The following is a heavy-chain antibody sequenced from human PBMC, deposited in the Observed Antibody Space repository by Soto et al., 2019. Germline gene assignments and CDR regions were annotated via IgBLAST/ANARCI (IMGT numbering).Heavy chain of an antibody. CDR1: GFTFSSYA. D-gene: IGHD2-2*01. Sequence: PGGSLRLSCAASGFTFSSYAMCWVRQAPGEGLEWFSAISGSGGSTYYADSVKGRFTISRDNSKNTLYLQMNSLRAEDTAVYYCAKAPRRYCSSTSCYSVVDPWGQGTRGTVSA. J-gene: IGHJ5*02. CDR3: AKAPRRYCSSTSCYSVVDP. V-gene: IGHV3-23*01. CDR2: ISGSGGST.